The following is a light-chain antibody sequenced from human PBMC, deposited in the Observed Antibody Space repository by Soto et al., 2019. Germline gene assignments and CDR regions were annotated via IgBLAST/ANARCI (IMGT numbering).Light chain of an antibody. CDR2: AAS. Sequence: DIQMTQSPSSLSASVGDRVTITCRASQSISAYLHWYQQKVGKAPKLLIYAASTLQSGVPSRFSGSGSWTDFTLTISSLQPEDFATYYCQQNYTTPQTFGQGTKLEI. J-gene: IGKJ2*01. CDR1: QSISAY. V-gene: IGKV1-39*01. CDR3: QQNYTTPQT.